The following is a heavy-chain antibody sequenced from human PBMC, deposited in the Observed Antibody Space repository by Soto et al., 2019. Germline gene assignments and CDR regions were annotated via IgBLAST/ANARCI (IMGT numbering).Heavy chain of an antibody. CDR3: AAITEYYYYYMDV. J-gene: IGHJ6*03. CDR2: INSDGSST. CDR1: GFTFSSYW. D-gene: IGHD1-20*01. Sequence: GSLRLSCAASGFTFSSYWMHWVRQAPGKGLVWVSRINSDGSSTSYADSVKGRFTISRGNAKNTLYLQMNSLRAEDTAVYYCAAITEYYYYYMDVWGKGTTVTVSS. V-gene: IGHV3-74*01.